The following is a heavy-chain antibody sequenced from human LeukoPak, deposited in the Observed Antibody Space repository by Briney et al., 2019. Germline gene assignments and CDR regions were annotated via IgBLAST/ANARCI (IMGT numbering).Heavy chain of an antibody. V-gene: IGHV4-59*08. J-gene: IGHJ2*01. Sequence: SVTLCLTCAVSGDSISLCYWSWIRHPPGKGLDWIAYIYHSGTTNYNPSLKSRVTISEDTSKNHVSLNLTSVTAADTAVYYCARQKYDSGANHWYFDLWGRGTLVTVSS. CDR3: ARQKYDSGANHWYFDL. CDR1: GDSISLCY. CDR2: IYHSGTT. D-gene: IGHD4/OR15-4a*01.